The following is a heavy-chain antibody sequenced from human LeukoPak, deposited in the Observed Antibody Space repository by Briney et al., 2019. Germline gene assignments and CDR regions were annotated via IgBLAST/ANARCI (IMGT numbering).Heavy chain of an antibody. V-gene: IGHV3-30*18. Sequence: PGGSLRLSCAASGFTFSSYGMHWVRQAPGKGLEWVAVISYDGSNKYYADSVKGRFTISRDNSKNTLYLQMNSLRAEDTAVYYCAKDLAPRSGYYMFYYYGMDVWGQGTTVTASS. CDR1: GFTFSSYG. J-gene: IGHJ6*02. D-gene: IGHD3-3*01. CDR2: ISYDGSNK. CDR3: AKDLAPRSGYYMFYYYGMDV.